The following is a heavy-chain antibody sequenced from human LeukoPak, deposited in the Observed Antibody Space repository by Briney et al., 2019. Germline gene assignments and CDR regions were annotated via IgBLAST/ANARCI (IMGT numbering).Heavy chain of an antibody. Sequence: SVTLSCTSSGCTFSAYSDSFVRRAPGQALGWMGRSIPVLDKTECAQKNPGRVSSTAHKTTNTAYRDLGSLRSEDTAVYYCARPGQISTGVYFDYWGQGTLVTVSS. CDR2: SIPVLDKT. D-gene: IGHD3-10*01. J-gene: IGHJ4*02. CDR1: GCTFSAYS. CDR3: ARPGQISTGVYFDY. V-gene: IGHV1-69*02.